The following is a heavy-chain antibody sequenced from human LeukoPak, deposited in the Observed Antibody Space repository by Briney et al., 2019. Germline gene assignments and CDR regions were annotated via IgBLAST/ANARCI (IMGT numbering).Heavy chain of an antibody. CDR2: ISGSGGST. CDR3: ARGSSSSRLFDY. V-gene: IGHV3-23*01. Sequence: PGGSLRLSCAASRITFSSHAMSWVRQAPGKGLEWVSVISGSGGSTDYADSVKGRFTISRDNSKNTLYLQMNSLRAEDTAVYYCARGSSSSRLFDYWGQGTLVTVSS. CDR1: RITFSSHA. D-gene: IGHD6-6*01. J-gene: IGHJ4*02.